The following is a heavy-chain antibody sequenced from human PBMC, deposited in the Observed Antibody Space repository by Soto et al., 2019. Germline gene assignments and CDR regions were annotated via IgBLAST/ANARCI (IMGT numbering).Heavy chain of an antibody. D-gene: IGHD6-6*01. CDR3: ARDFSSSLGG. CDR2: IYYSGST. CDR1: GGSISSGDYY. V-gene: IGHV4-30-4*01. Sequence: VHLQEPGPGLVKPSQTLSLTCTVSGGSISSGDYYWCWLRQPPGKGLEWIGSIYYSGSTYYNPSLKSRVTRSVDTSKNQFSLKLSSVTAADTAVYYCARDFSSSLGGWGQGTLVTVSS. J-gene: IGHJ4*02.